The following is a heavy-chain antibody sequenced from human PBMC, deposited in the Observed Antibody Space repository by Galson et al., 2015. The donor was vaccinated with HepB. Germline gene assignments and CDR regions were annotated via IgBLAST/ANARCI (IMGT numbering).Heavy chain of an antibody. CDR2: ISANSGRT. CDR1: GYAFTSNG. CDR3: ERDRSHSVDF. J-gene: IGHJ4*02. Sequence: SVKVSCKAAGYAFTSNGISWVRQAPGRGLEWVGWISANSGRTTYAWRLLGRLTLTTDTSTSTAYMELRSLRSDDTAIYYCERDRSHSVDFWGQGTLVTVSS. V-gene: IGHV1-18*04. D-gene: IGHD2-15*01.